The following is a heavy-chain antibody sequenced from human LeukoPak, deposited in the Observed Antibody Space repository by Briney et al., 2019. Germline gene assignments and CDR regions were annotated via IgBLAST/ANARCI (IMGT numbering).Heavy chain of an antibody. CDR3: ARSSVEQQLADAFDI. V-gene: IGHV1-8*01. CDR2: MNPNSGNT. D-gene: IGHD6-13*01. Sequence: GSVKVSCKASGYTFTSYVINWVRQATGQGLEWMGWMNPNSGNTGYAQKFQGRVTMTRNTSISTAYMELSSLRSEDTAVYYCARSSVEQQLADAFDIWGQRTMVTVSS. J-gene: IGHJ3*02. CDR1: GYTFTSYV.